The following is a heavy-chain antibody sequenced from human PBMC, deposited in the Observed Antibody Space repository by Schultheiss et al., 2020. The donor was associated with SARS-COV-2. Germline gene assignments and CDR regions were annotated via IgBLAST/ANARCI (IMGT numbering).Heavy chain of an antibody. CDR1: GYTFTSYG. J-gene: IGHJ4*02. CDR3: ARDSPASQWLVSDS. D-gene: IGHD6-19*01. CDR2: ISGYNGNT. V-gene: IGHV1-18*01. Sequence: ASVKVSCKASGYTFTSYGISWVRQAPGQGLEWMGWISGYNGNTNYAQKLQGRVTMTTDTSTSTAYMELRSLRSDDTAVYYCARDSPASQWLVSDSWGQGTLVTGSS.